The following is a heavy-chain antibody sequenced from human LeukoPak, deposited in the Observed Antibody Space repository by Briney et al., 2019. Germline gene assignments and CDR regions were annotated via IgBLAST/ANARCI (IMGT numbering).Heavy chain of an antibody. CDR3: ARLFGCSGGSCYFDY. D-gene: IGHD2-15*01. CDR2: VHYNGRG. V-gene: IGHV4-59*08. J-gene: IGHJ4*02. Sequence: SETLSLTCTVSGDSISNYYWNWIRQPPGQGLEWIAYVHYNGRGNHSPSLKGRVTISVDTSKNQFSLRLRSVSAADTTVYYCARLFGCSGGSCYFDYWSQGTLVTVSS. CDR1: GDSISNYY.